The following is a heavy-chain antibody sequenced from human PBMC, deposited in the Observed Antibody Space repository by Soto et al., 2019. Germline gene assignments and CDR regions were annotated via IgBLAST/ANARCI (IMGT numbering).Heavy chain of an antibody. J-gene: IGHJ4*02. D-gene: IGHD1-7*01. CDR3: ASNGGVSAGTTEFDY. CDR1: GGSISSYY. V-gene: IGHV4-59*01. CDR2: IYYSGST. Sequence: QVQLQESGPGLVKPSETLSLTCTVSGGSISSYYWSWIRQPPGKGLEWIGYIYYSGSTNYNPSLKSRVTISVDTSKNQFSLKLSSVTAADTAVYYCASNGGVSAGTTEFDYWGQGTLVTVSS.